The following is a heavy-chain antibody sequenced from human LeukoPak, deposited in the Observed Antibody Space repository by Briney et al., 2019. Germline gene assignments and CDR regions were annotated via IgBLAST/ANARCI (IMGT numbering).Heavy chain of an antibody. CDR3: ASDRVC. Sequence: GGSLRLSCVASGFTFSSYSMNWVRQAPGKGLEWISYITGSSTTTHYADSVKGRFTISRDNAKNSLYLQMNSLRAEDTAVYFCASDRVCWGQETLVTVSS. CDR2: ITGSSTTT. V-gene: IGHV3-48*04. CDR1: GFTFSSYS. J-gene: IGHJ4*02.